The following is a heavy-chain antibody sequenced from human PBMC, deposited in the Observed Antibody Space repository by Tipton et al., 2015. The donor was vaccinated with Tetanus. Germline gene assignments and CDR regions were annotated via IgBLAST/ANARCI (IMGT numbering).Heavy chain of an antibody. D-gene: IGHD2-15*01. CDR2: SWYDGTDK. V-gene: IGHV3-33*01. Sequence: SLRLSCAASGFIFSSYGIHWVRQAPGKGLEWVAVSWYDGTDKYYADSVKGRFTISRDNSKNTLYLQRNSLRAEDTAGYYCAREEDCSGGSSFSGGDDNRGQGTKDTVAS. J-gene: IGHJ4*02. CDR3: AREEDCSGGSSFSGGDDN. CDR1: GFIFSSYG.